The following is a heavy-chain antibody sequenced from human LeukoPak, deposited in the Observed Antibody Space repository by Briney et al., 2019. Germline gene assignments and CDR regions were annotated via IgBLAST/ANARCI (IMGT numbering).Heavy chain of an antibody. D-gene: IGHD6-6*01. J-gene: IGHJ5*02. CDR3: ARYPYSASSSSDP. CDR1: GLTVSSDY. V-gene: IGHV3-66*01. CDR2: IYSGGGT. Sequence: GGSLRLSCAASGLTVSSDYMSWVRQAPGKGLEWVSDIYSGGGTYYADSVRGRFTISRDNSKNTLYLQLNSLRAEDTAVYNCARYPYSASSSSDPWGQGTLVTVSS.